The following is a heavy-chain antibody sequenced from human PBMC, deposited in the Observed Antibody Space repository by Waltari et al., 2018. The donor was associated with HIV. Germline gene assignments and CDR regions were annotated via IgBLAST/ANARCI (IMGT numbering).Heavy chain of an antibody. CDR2: MKTGGDST. D-gene: IGHD2-2*02. J-gene: IGHJ6*02. V-gene: IGHV3-74*01. CDR1: GFTFSSYW. Sequence: EVQLVESGGGLVQPGGSLRLSCAASGFTFSSYWIHWVRQAPGKGLVWVSRMKTGGDSTSDADAVKGRFTISRNNAKNTLYLQMNSLRAEDTAVYYCARGGHCSGISCYTGDYSYGLDVWGQGTTVTVSS. CDR3: ARGGHCSGISCYTGDYSYGLDV.